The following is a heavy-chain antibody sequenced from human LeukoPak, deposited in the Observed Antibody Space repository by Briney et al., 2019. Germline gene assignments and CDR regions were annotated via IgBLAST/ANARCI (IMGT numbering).Heavy chain of an antibody. V-gene: IGHV3-7*01. Sequence: GSLRLSCAASGFPFSSYWMSWVRQAPGKGLEWVANIKQDGSEKYYVDSVKGRFTIFRDNAKNSLYLQMNSLRAEDTAVYYCARDRRARYFDYWGQGTLVTVSS. CDR1: GFPFSSYW. J-gene: IGHJ4*02. CDR3: ARDRRARYFDY. D-gene: IGHD6-6*01. CDR2: IKQDGSEK.